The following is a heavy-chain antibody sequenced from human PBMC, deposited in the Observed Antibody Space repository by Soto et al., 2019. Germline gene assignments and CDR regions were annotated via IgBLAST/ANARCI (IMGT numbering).Heavy chain of an antibody. CDR1: GFTFSSFA. CDR3: AKSRLELPQGGYWFDP. V-gene: IGHV3-23*01. Sequence: PGGSLRLSCAVSGFTFSSFAMSWVRQAPGKGLEWVSAISGSGGSTYYADSVKGRFTISRDNSKNTLYLQMNSLRAEDTAVYYCAKSRLELPQGGYWFDPWGQGTLVTVSS. J-gene: IGHJ5*02. CDR2: ISGSGGST. D-gene: IGHD1-7*01.